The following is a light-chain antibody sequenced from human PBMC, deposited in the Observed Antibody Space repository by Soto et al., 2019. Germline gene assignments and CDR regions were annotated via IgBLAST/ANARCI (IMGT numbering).Light chain of an antibody. Sequence: AIQMTQSPSSLSASVGDRVTITCRASQGIGSDLGWYQQKPGKAPKLLIYAASTLQSGVPSRFSGSGSGTDFTLTISSLQPEDFATYYCLQDYHYPLTFGPGTKVDIK. CDR3: LQDYHYPLT. V-gene: IGKV1-6*01. CDR2: AAS. CDR1: QGIGSD. J-gene: IGKJ3*01.